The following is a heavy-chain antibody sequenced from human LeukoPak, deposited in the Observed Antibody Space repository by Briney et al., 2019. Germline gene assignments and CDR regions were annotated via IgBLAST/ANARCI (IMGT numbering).Heavy chain of an antibody. CDR1: GGTFSSYA. V-gene: IGHV1-69*13. CDR2: IIPTFGAA. CDR3: ASTTYYDFWSGYYRSYYYYYYMDV. J-gene: IGHJ6*03. D-gene: IGHD3-3*01. Sequence: ASVKVSCKASGGTFSSYAISWVRQAPGQGLEWMGGIIPTFGAANYAQKFQGRVTITADESTSTAYMELSSLRSEDTAVYYCASTTYYDFWSGYYRSYYYYYYMDVWGKGTTVTVSS.